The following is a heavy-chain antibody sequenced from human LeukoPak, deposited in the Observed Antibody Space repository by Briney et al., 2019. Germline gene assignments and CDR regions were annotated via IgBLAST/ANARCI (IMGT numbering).Heavy chain of an antibody. D-gene: IGHD2-15*01. CDR2: ISGSGGST. CDR3: AKELVAGPYYYYGMDV. V-gene: IGHV3-23*01. J-gene: IGHJ6*02. Sequence: PGGSLRLSCAASGFTFSSYSMNWVRQAPGKGLEWVSAISGSGGSTYYADSVKGRFTISRDNSKNTLYLQMNSLRAEDTAVYYCAKELVAGPYYYYGMDVWGQGTTVTVSS. CDR1: GFTFSSYS.